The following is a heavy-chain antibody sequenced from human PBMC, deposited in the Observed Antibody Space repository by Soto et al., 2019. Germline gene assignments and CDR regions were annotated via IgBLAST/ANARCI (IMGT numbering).Heavy chain of an antibody. CDR2: INTDNGKT. CDR3: ARAGNCTSTTCFSGWLAP. D-gene: IGHD2-2*01. J-gene: IGHJ5*02. V-gene: IGHV1-3*04. Sequence: ASVKVSCKASGYTFTSYSIHWVRQAPGQRLEWMGWINTDNGKTRDSQKFQDRVTLTRDTSASTAYMELSSLTSEDTAVYYCARAGNCTSTTCFSGWLAPWGQGTLVTVSS. CDR1: GYTFTSYS.